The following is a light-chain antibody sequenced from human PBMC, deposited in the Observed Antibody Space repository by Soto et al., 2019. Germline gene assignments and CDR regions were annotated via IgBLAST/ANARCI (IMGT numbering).Light chain of an antibody. CDR2: DAS. CDR3: QQCSNWPLT. V-gene: IGKV3-11*01. J-gene: IGKJ4*01. CDR1: QSVSSY. Sequence: EIVVTQSTATLSLSXGESATLSXXASQSVSSYLAWYQQKPGQAPRLLIYDASNRATGIPARFSGSGSGTDFTLTISSLEAEDFTFYYCQQCSNWPLTFGEGTKVDIK.